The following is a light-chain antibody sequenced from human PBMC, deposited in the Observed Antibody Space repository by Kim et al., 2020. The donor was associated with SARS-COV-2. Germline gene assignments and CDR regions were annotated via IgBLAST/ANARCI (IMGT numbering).Light chain of an antibody. CDR2: GTS. CDR3: PKYDSGPYT. V-gene: IGKV1-27*01. Sequence: SVGTRATITGRESQGISNYVAWYQQKPGKVPRLMVYGTSTLQSGVPFRFRGSGSGTDFTLTITSLQPEDVATYYCPKYDSGPYTFGQGTKLEIK. J-gene: IGKJ2*01. CDR1: QGISNY.